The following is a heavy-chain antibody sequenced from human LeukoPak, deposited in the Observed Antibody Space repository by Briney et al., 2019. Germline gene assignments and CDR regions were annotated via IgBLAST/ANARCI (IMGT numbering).Heavy chain of an antibody. Sequence: SETLSLTCTVSGGSTTGYYWSWIRQPAGKGLEWIGRIYTSGSTNYNPSLKSRVTMSVDTSKNQFSLKLSSVTAADTAVYYCARDHNQYYYGSGVSGGWFDPWGQGTLVTVSS. J-gene: IGHJ5*02. D-gene: IGHD3-10*01. CDR1: GGSTTGYY. CDR3: ARDHNQYYYGSGVSGGWFDP. CDR2: IYTSGST. V-gene: IGHV4-4*07.